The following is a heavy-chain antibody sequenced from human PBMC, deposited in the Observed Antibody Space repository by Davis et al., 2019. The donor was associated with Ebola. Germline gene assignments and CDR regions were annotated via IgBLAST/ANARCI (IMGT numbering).Heavy chain of an antibody. Sequence: PGGSLRLSCAASGITFGTYVMTWVRQVPGKGLEWVAVISYDGSLKYYVDSVNGRFISSRDNSRNTVYLHINSLRPEDTALYFCVKETDARSSGSYDHWGQGILVTVSS. J-gene: IGHJ1*01. CDR2: ISYDGSLK. V-gene: IGHV3-30*18. CDR3: VKETDARSSGSYDH. D-gene: IGHD3-10*01. CDR1: GITFGTYV.